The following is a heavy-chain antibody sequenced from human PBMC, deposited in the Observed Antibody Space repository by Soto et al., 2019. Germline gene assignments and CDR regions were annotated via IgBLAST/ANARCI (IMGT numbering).Heavy chain of an antibody. CDR2: INHSGST. V-gene: IGHV4-34*01. J-gene: IGHJ5*02. CDR1: GGSFRGYY. Sequence: SETLSLSCSVYGGSFRGYYWSWIRQPPGKGLEWIGEINHSGSTNYNPSLKSRVTISVDTSKNQFSLKLSSVTAADTAVYYCARVRYYYGSGMWWFDPWGQGTLVTVSS. D-gene: IGHD3-10*01. CDR3: ARVRYYYGSGMWWFDP.